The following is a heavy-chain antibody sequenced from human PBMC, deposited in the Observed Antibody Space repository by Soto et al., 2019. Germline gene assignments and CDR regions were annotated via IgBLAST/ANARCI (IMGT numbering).Heavy chain of an antibody. CDR3: AKVGDSW. Sequence: XXSLRLSFAASGFTFSSYAMRWVRQAPGKGLEWVSAISGSGGSTYYADSVKGRFTISRDNSKNTLYMQMNSLRAEDTAVYYCAKVGDSWWGQGTLVTVSS. V-gene: IGHV3-23*01. J-gene: IGHJ4*02. D-gene: IGHD3-16*01. CDR1: GFTFSSYA. CDR2: ISGSGGST.